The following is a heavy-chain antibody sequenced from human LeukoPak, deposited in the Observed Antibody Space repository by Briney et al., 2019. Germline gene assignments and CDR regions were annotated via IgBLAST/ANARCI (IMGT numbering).Heavy chain of an antibody. D-gene: IGHD2-8*01. CDR2: IYPVDSDI. CDR3: ARRQASCTNGVCYTLYDMDV. CDR1: GYTFGSYW. V-gene: IGHV5-51*01. J-gene: IGHJ6*02. Sequence: GESLKISCKGSGYTFGSYWIGWVRQMPGKGLGWMGIIYPVDSDITYSPSFQGQVTISADKSISTAYLQWSSLKASDTAIYYCARRQASCTNGVCYTLYDMDVWGQGTTVTVSS.